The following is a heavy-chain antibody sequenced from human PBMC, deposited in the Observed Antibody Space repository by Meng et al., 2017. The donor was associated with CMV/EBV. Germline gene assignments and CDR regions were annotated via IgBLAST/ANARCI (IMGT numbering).Heavy chain of an antibody. D-gene: IGHD3-22*01. V-gene: IGHV1-69*01. CDR3: ALSYYYDSSGYYYY. Sequence: ASGGTFSSYAISWVRQAPGQELEWMGGIIPIFGTANYAQKFQGRVTITADESTSTAYMELSSLRSEDTAVYYCALSYYYDSSGYYYYWGQGTLVTVSS. CDR1: GGTFSSYA. J-gene: IGHJ4*02. CDR2: IIPIFGTA.